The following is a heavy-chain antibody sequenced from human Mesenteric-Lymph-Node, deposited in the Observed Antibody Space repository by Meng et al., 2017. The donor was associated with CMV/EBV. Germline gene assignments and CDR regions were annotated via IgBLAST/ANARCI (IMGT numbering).Heavy chain of an antibody. Sequence: GESLKISCAASGITFTTYAMSWVRQAPGKGLEWVSGTSGSGDNTYYADSVKGRFTISRDNSKNTLYLQMNSLGAEDTAVYYCAKGDHPHYYYYYGMDVWGQGTTVTVSS. V-gene: IGHV3-23*01. CDR3: AKGDHPHYYYYYGMDV. J-gene: IGHJ6*02. CDR2: TSGSGDNT. CDR1: GITFTTYA.